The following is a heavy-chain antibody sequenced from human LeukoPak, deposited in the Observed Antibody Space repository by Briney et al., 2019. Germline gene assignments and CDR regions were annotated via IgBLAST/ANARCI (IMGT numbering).Heavy chain of an antibody. J-gene: IGHJ4*02. CDR2: INPNSGGT. CDR3: ARASRQQWSGWTRFDY. Sequence: GASVKVSCKASGYTFTGYYMHWVRQAPGQGLEWMGWINPNSGGTNYAQKFQGRVTMTRDTSISTAYMELSRLRSDDTAVYYCARASRQQWSGWTRFDYWGQGTLVTVSS. V-gene: IGHV1-2*02. CDR1: GYTFTGYY. D-gene: IGHD6-19*01.